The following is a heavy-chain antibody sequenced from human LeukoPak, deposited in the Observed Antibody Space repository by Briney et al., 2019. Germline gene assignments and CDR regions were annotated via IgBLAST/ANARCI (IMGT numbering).Heavy chain of an antibody. V-gene: IGHV4-59*01. CDR2: VDKSGSI. CDR1: GDSIRNYY. CDR3: ARGGSSCYGCHNWFDP. D-gene: IGHD2-2*01. Sequence: PSETLSLTCSVSGDSIRNYYWSWIRQSPGKGLEWIGYVDKSGSINYNPSFKSRVIVSSDTSRNEFSLNLNSVTAADTAIYYCARGGSSCYGCHNWFDPWGQGTRVTVSS. J-gene: IGHJ5*02.